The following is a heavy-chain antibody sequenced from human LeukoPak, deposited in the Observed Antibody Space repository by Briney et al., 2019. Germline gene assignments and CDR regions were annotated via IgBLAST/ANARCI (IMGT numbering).Heavy chain of an antibody. J-gene: IGHJ3*02. V-gene: IGHV3-49*04. CDR3: SRDMKYYYDSTGYYFSGAFDI. CDR2: IGSKAYGGTT. Sequence: SGGSLRLSCTASGFTFGDYAMSWVRQAPGKGLEWVGFIGSKAYGGTTEYAASVKGRFTISRDDSKSTAYLQMNSLKTEDTAVYYCSRDMKYYYDSTGYYFSGAFDIWGRGTMVTVSS. D-gene: IGHD3-22*01. CDR1: GFTFGDYA.